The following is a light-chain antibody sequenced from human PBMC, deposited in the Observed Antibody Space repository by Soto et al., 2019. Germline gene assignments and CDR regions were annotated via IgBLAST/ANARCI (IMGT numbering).Light chain of an antibody. V-gene: IGLV2-14*01. J-gene: IGLJ2*01. Sequence: QSALTQPASVSGSTGQPITISCTGTSSDVGGYNYVSWYQQHPGKAPKLMIYDVSNRPSAFSNRFSGSKSRNTASLTISGLQAEDAADYYCSSYTSSSTYVLFGGGTKLTVL. CDR1: SSDVGGYNY. CDR3: SSYTSSSTYVL. CDR2: DVS.